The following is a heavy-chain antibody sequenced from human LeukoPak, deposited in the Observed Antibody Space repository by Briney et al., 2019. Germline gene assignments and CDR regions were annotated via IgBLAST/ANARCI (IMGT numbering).Heavy chain of an antibody. Sequence: SETLSLTCTVSGGSISSYYWSWIRQPPGKGLEWIGYIYYNPSLKSRVTISVDTSKNQFSLKLSSVTAADTAVYYCARVPYYHDSSGLLQSYYFDYWGQGTLVTVSS. V-gene: IGHV4-4*09. CDR3: ARVPYYHDSSGLLQSYYFDY. D-gene: IGHD3-22*01. CDR1: GGSISSYY. J-gene: IGHJ4*02. CDR2: IY.